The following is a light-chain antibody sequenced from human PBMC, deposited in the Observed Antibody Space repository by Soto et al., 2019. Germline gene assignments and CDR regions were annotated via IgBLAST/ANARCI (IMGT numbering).Light chain of an antibody. CDR2: DDN. J-gene: IGLJ2*01. V-gene: IGLV3-21*02. CDR1: NIGSKS. Sequence: SYELTQAPSVSVVPGQTARITCGGNNIGSKSVHWYQQRPGQAPVLVVYDDNDRPSGIPERFSGSNSGNTATLTISRVEAGDEADYYCQGWDKGSDDVVFGGGTQLTVL. CDR3: QGWDKGSDDVV.